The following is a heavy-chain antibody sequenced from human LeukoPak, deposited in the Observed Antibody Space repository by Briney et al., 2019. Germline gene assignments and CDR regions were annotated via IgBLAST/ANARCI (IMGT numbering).Heavy chain of an antibody. CDR2: ISSSSSYI. Sequence: GGSLRLSCAASGFTFSSYSMNWVRQAPGKGLEWVSSISSSSSYIYYADSVKGRFTISRDNSKNTLYLQMNSLRAEDTAVYYCAKDNVRTTMVRGVIITVAYFDYWGQGTLVTVSS. D-gene: IGHD3-10*01. CDR3: AKDNVRTTMVRGVIITVAYFDY. J-gene: IGHJ4*02. CDR1: GFTFSSYS. V-gene: IGHV3-21*01.